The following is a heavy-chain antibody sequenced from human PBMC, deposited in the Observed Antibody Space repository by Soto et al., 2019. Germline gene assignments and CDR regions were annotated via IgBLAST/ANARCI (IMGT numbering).Heavy chain of an antibody. J-gene: IGHJ6*02. CDR2: IYHSGSI. Sequence: QLQLQESGPGLVKPSGTLSLTCAVSGDSISSNNWWSWVRQPPGKGLEWIGEIYHSGSINYNPSLTSRATLSVDKSKNQFSLKVSSVTAADTAVYYCARAQGGGMDVWGQGTTVTVSS. CDR1: GDSISSNNW. V-gene: IGHV4-4*02. CDR3: ARAQGGGMDV.